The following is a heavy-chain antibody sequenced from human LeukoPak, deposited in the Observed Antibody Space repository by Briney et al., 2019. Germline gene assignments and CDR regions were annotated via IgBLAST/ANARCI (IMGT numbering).Heavy chain of an antibody. Sequence: GASVKVSCKASGYTFTSYAMNWVRQAPGQGLEWMGWINTNTGNPTYAQGFTGRFVFSLDTSVSTAYLQISSLKAEDTAVYYCARDQDWNYVNYYYYGMDVGAKGPRSPSP. CDR1: GYTFTSYA. V-gene: IGHV7-4-1*02. D-gene: IGHD1-7*01. CDR3: ARDQDWNYVNYYYYGMDV. J-gene: IGHJ6*02. CDR2: INTNTGNP.